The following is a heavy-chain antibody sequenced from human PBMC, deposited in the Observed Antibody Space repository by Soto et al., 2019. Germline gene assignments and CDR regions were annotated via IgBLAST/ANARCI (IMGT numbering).Heavy chain of an antibody. J-gene: IGHJ6*01. Sequence: PWGSLRVSCATSGFSIINAWMNWVRQAPGKGLEWVAVIWYDGSNKYYADSVNGRFTISRDNSKNTLYLQMNSLRAEDTAVYYCASGMVVAATHYYYGMDVWGQGTTVTVSS. V-gene: IGHV3-33*08. CDR1: GFSIINAW. CDR2: IWYDGSNK. CDR3: ASGMVVAATHYYYGMDV. D-gene: IGHD2-15*01.